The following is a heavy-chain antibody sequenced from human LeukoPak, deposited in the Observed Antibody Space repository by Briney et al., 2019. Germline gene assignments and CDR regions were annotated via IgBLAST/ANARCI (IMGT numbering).Heavy chain of an antibody. V-gene: IGHV4-39*07. CDR3: AREPRDGYNYVSQNDAFDI. Sequence: PSETLSLTCTVSGGSISSSSYYWGWIRQPPGKGLEWIGSIYYSGSTYYNPSLKSRVTISVDTSKNQFSLKLSSVTAADTAGYYCAREPRDGYNYVSQNDAFDIWGQGTMVTVSS. CDR1: GGSISSSSYY. J-gene: IGHJ3*02. D-gene: IGHD5-24*01. CDR2: IYYSGST.